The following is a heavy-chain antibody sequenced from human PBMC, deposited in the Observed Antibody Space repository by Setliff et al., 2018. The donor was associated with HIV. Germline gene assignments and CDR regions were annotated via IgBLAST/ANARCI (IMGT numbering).Heavy chain of an antibody. D-gene: IGHD3-3*01. V-gene: IGHV1-69*13. Sequence: SVKVSCKASGGTFSSYITAWVRQAPGQGLEWMGGIHPIFGTTNYARDFMGRVSITADESTNTAYMELSSLRSDDPAIYYCARGIPRGTVFGVVGYFDYWGQGTPVTVSS. CDR2: IHPIFGTT. CDR3: ARGIPRGTVFGVVGYFDY. CDR1: GGTFSSYI. J-gene: IGHJ4*02.